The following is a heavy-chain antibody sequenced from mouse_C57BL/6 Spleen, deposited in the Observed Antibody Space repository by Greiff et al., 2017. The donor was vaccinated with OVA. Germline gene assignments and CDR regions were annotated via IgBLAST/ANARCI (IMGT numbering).Heavy chain of an antibody. V-gene: IGHV1-54*01. CDR3: ARDSSGYGFAY. D-gene: IGHD3-2*02. J-gene: IGHJ3*01. Sequence: QVQLQQSGAELVRPGPSVKVSCKASGYAFTNYLIEWVKQRPGQGLEWIGVINPGSGGTNYNEKFKGKATLTADKSSSTAYMQLSSLTSEDSAVYFCARDSSGYGFAYWGQGTLVTVSA. CDR1: GYAFTNYL. CDR2: INPGSGGT.